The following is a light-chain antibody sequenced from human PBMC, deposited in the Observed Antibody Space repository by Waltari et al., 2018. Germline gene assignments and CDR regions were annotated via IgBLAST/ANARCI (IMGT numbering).Light chain of an antibody. Sequence: EIVMTQSPATLSVSPGESVTLSCRASRSVNRFLVWYQQKPGQAPRPVIYDASYRASGVPGRFSGTGSGTDFTLTITSLEPEDFAVYYCQHRANRPPWTFGQGTKV. CDR1: RSVNRF. V-gene: IGKV3-11*01. J-gene: IGKJ1*01. CDR3: QHRANRPPWT. CDR2: DAS.